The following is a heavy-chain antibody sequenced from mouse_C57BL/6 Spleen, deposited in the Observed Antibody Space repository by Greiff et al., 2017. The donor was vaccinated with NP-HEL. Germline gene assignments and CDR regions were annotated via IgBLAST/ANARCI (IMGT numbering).Heavy chain of an antibody. CDR2: ISYDGSN. D-gene: IGHD1-1*01. Sequence: EVQLQESGPGLVKPSQSLSLTCSVTGYSITSGYYWNWIRQFPGNKLEWMGYISYDGSNNYNPSLKNRISITRDTSKNQFFLKLNSVTTEDTATYYCARAFIKGDYWGQGTSVTVSS. J-gene: IGHJ4*01. CDR3: ARAFIKGDY. V-gene: IGHV3-6*01. CDR1: GYSITSGYY.